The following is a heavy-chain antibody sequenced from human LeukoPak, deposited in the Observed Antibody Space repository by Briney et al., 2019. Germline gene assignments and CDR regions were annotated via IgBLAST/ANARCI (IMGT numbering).Heavy chain of an antibody. D-gene: IGHD2-8*01. CDR2: IYHSGSI. CDR3: ARDNGAIRAYYYHGMDV. Sequence: SETLSLTCAVSGGSISSSNWWSWVRQPPGKGLAWIGEIYHSGSINYNPSLKSRVTISVDKSKNQLSLKLTSVTAADTAVYYCARDNGAIRAYYYHGMDVWGQGTTVTVSS. J-gene: IGHJ6*02. CDR1: GGSISSSNW. V-gene: IGHV4-4*02.